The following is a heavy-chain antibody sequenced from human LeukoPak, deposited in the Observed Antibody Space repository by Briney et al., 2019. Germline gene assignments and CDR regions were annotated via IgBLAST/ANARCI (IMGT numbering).Heavy chain of an antibody. CDR3: ARDHPLTGTTEFGWFDP. J-gene: IGHJ5*02. CDR1: GFTFSSYS. Sequence: GGTLRLSCAASGFTFSSYSMNWVRQAPGKGLEWVSYISVTSSTIYYADSVKGRFTISRDNAKNSLYLQMNSLRAEDTAVYYCARDHPLTGTTEFGWFDPWGQGTLVTVSS. D-gene: IGHD1-7*01. V-gene: IGHV3-48*01. CDR2: ISVTSSTI.